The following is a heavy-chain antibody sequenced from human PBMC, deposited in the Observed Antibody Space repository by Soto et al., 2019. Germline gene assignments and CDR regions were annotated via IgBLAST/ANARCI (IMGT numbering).Heavy chain of an antibody. CDR3: ARDRWLPYYYGMDV. V-gene: IGHV3-30-3*01. CDR1: GFTFSSYA. D-gene: IGHD3-22*01. CDR2: ISYDGSNK. J-gene: IGHJ6*02. Sequence: VQLVESGGGVVQPGRSLRLSCAASGFTFSSYAMHWVRQAPGKGLEWVAVISYDGSNKYYADSVKGRFTISRDNSKNTLYLQMNSLRAEDTAVYYCARDRWLPYYYGMDVWGQGTTVTVSS.